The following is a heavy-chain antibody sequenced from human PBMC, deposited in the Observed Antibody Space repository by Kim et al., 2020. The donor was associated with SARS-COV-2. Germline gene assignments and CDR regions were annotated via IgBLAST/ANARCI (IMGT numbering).Heavy chain of an antibody. D-gene: IGHD3-10*01. J-gene: IGHJ5*02. CDR3: AKDSNYYGSGSTNNWFDP. CDR2: ISWNSGSI. Sequence: GGSLRLSCAASGFTFDDYAMHWVRQAPGKGLEWVSGISWNSGSIGYADSVKGRFTISRDNAKNSLYLQMNSLRAEDTALYYCAKDSNYYGSGSTNNWFDPWGQGTLVTVSS. V-gene: IGHV3-9*01. CDR1: GFTFDDYA.